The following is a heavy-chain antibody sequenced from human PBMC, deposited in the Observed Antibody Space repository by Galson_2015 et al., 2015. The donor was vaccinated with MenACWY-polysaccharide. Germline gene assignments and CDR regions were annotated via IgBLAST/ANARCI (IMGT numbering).Heavy chain of an antibody. D-gene: IGHD2-2*01. Sequence: CAISGDSVSSHSGSWHWVRQSPSRGLEGLGRTYYRTKWYSYYGESVKGRITINPDTSKNQFYLQLNSVNPEDAAVYDCARIHSGSCYDFDYWGQGTLVTVSS. CDR3: ARIHSGSCYDFDY. V-gene: IGHV6-1*01. CDR1: GDSVSSHSGS. J-gene: IGHJ4*02. CDR2: TYYRTKWYS.